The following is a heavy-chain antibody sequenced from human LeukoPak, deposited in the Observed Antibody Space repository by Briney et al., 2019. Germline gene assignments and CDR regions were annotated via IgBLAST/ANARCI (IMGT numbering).Heavy chain of an antibody. CDR3: ASERISGAGKQGPVIDH. D-gene: IGHD6-19*01. Sequence: ASVTDSFTATVYTFNLYGISWVRQARGQGLAWLGWISAYNGNTLYSHKLHDRVTITTETSTTAAYIHLRDLRSDATALYYFASERISGAGKQGPVIDHWGQGTPVTVSS. CDR2: ISAYNGNT. J-gene: IGHJ4*02. V-gene: IGHV1-18*01. CDR1: VYTFNLYG.